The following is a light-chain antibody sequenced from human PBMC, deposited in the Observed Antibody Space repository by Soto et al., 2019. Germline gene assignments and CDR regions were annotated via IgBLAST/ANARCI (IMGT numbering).Light chain of an antibody. CDR2: EAS. V-gene: IGKV1-5*03. CDR3: QQYNDSFRYT. Sequence: DIQMTQSPSTLSASVGDRVTITCRASQSIHTWLAWYQQKPGTVPKLLIYEASTLESGVPSRFSGSRSGTEFTLTVSSLRPDDFATYYCQQYNDSFRYTFGQGTKLEIK. J-gene: IGKJ2*01. CDR1: QSIHTW.